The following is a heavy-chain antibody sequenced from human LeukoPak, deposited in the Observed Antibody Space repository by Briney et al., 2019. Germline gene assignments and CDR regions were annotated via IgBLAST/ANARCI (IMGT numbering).Heavy chain of an antibody. Sequence: SETLSLTCTVSGGSISSYYWSWIRQPPGKGLEWIGYIYYSGSTNYNPSLKGRVTISVDMSKNQFSLKLSSVTAADTAVYYCARGADYYDSSGYYSGSEYFQHWGQGTLVTVSS. J-gene: IGHJ1*01. CDR3: ARGADYYDSSGYYSGSEYFQH. V-gene: IGHV4-59*01. D-gene: IGHD3-22*01. CDR2: IYYSGST. CDR1: GGSISSYY.